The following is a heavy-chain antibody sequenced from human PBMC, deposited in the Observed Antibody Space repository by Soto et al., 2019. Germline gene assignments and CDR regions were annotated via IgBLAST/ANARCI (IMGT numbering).Heavy chain of an antibody. Sequence: PGASLRLSCAASGFTFSSYGMTWVRQAPGKGLEWVSFSSATGAGTYYADSVKGRFTISRDNSKNTLYLQMTSLRADDTAVYYCAKDRRAGGNYGFYSDFWGQGALVTVSS. CDR1: GFTFSSYG. CDR3: AKDRRAGGNYGFYSDF. CDR2: SSATGAGT. J-gene: IGHJ4*02. V-gene: IGHV3-23*01. D-gene: IGHD1-7*01.